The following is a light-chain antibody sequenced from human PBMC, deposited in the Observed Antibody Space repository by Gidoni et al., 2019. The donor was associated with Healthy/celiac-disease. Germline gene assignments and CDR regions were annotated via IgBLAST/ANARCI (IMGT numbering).Light chain of an antibody. CDR3: QQSYSTPYT. CDR1: QSISSY. V-gene: IGKV1-39*01. CDR2: AAS. Sequence: DIQRTQSPSSLSASVGDRVTITCRASQSISSYLNWYQQKPGKAPQLLIYAASSLQSGVPSRFSGSGSGTDFTLTISRLQPEDFATYYCQQSYSTPYTFGQGTKLEIK. J-gene: IGKJ2*01.